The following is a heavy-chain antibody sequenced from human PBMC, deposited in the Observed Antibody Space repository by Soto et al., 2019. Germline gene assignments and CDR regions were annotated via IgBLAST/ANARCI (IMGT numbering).Heavy chain of an antibody. CDR1: GFSFSSYG. CDR3: AREDDDGYYAPGGG. CDR2: IWYDGSKK. Sequence: QVQLVESGGGVVQPGRSLRLSCAASGFSFSSYGMHWVRQAPGKGLEWLAVIWYDGSKKYYADSVKGRFTFSRDNSENTLYLQMNSLTAEDTAVYYWAREDDDGYYAPGGGWGQGTLGIVSS. D-gene: IGHD3-16*01. J-gene: IGHJ4*02. V-gene: IGHV3-33*01.